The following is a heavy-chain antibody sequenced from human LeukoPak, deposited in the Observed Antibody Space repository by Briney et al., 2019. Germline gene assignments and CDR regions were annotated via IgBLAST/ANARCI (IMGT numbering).Heavy chain of an antibody. Sequence: SETLSLTCTVSGGSMINYYRSWIRLTPGKGLEWIAYAYHTGHTHYNPSLKSRATISLDTSKNQVSLKVNSVTAADTAVYYCARHPFSAPFDYWGQGTLVTVSS. D-gene: IGHD6-19*01. CDR1: GGSMINYY. CDR2: AYHTGHT. V-gene: IGHV4-59*08. J-gene: IGHJ4*02. CDR3: ARHPFSAPFDY.